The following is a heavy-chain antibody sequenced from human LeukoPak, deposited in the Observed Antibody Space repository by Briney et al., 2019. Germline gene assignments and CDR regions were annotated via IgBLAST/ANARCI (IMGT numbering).Heavy chain of an antibody. CDR3: ARSQYGGQYCFHS. J-gene: IGHJ4*02. Sequence: SGPALVKPTQTLTLTCTFSGFSLTTSGVCVSWIRQPPGKALEWLARIDWDDDKYYSTSLKTRLTISKDTSENQVVLTMTNMDPVDTATYYCARSQYGGQYCFHSWGQGALVTVSS. CDR1: GFSLTTSGVC. CDR2: IDWDDDK. V-gene: IGHV2-70*11. D-gene: IGHD5-12*01.